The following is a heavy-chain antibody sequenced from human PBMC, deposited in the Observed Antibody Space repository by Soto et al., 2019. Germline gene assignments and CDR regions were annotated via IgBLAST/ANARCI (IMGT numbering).Heavy chain of an antibody. D-gene: IGHD6-6*01. CDR3: AKGRITYSSSYIHPSDH. CDR2: ISGSGTDT. J-gene: IGHJ4*02. Sequence: PGGSLRLSCAASGFTFSNFAMSWVRQAPGKGLEWVSAISGSGTDTYYADSVKGRFTISRDNSKSTLFLQMSSLRAEDTAVYYCAKGRITYSSSYIHPSDHWGQGTLVTVSS. CDR1: GFTFSNFA. V-gene: IGHV3-23*01.